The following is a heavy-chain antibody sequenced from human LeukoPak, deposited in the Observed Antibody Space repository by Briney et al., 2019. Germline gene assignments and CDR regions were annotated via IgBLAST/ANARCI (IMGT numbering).Heavy chain of an antibody. D-gene: IGHD6-19*01. CDR2: INYSGNT. CDR1: VRSFSSGSYY. Sequence: PSETLPLTCTVSVRSFSSGSYYWSWIRQPPGKGLEWIGNINYSGNTKYNPSLKSRVTISVDTSKNQFSLKLSSVTAADTAVYYCARATAVAGQGAWSDYWGQGTLVTVSS. CDR3: ARATAVAGQGAWSDY. J-gene: IGHJ4*02. V-gene: IGHV4-61*01.